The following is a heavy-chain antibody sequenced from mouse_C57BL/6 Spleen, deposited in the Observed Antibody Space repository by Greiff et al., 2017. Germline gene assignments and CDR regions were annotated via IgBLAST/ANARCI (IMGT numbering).Heavy chain of an antibody. V-gene: IGHV5-4*01. CDR2: ISDGGSYT. CDR1: GFTFSSYA. J-gene: IGHJ3*01. CDR3: ARDGKPY. Sequence: EVQVVESGGGLVKPGGSLKLSCAASGFTFSSYAMSWVRQTPEKRLEWVATISDGGSYTYYPDNVKGRFTISRDNAKNNLYLQMSHLKSEDTAMYYCARDGKPYWGQGTLVTVSA.